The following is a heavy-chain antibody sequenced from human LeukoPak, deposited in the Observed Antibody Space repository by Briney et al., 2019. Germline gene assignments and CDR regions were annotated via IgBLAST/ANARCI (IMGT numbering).Heavy chain of an antibody. D-gene: IGHD1-26*01. CDR3: ATTNRYSGSYRDFDY. J-gene: IGHJ4*02. CDR1: GSTFSDSA. V-gene: IGHV3-23*01. CDR2: ISGSGGST. Sequence: GGSLRLSCAASGSTFSDSAMSWVRQAPGKGLEWVSVISGSGGSTYYADSVKGRFTISGDNSKNTLYLQMNSLRAEDTALYYCATTNRYSGSYRDFDYWGQGTLVTVSS.